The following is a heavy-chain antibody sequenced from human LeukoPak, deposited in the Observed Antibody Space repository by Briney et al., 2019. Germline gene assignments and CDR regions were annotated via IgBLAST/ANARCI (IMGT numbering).Heavy chain of an antibody. CDR1: GYRFNTYW. V-gene: IGHV5-51*01. J-gene: IGHJ6*02. Sequence: GEPLKISCKGSGYRFNTYWIGWVRQMPGRVLEWIGSIYPGGSEVRYSPSLQGQVTISADKSITIPYLQWSSLKASDNAIYYFARYPPGYYGMDVWGQGTTVTVSS. CDR3: ARYPPGYYGMDV. CDR2: IYPGGSEV.